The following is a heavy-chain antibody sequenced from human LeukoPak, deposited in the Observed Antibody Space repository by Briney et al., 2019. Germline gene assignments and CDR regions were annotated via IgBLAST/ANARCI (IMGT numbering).Heavy chain of an antibody. D-gene: IGHD3-22*01. CDR2: IRYDGSNK. Sequence: GGSLRLSCAASGFTFSSYGMHWVRQAPGKGLEWVAFIRYDGSNKYYADSVRGRFTISRDNANNALHLQMNSLRAEDTAVYYCARVFWETVNTGYYSDFWGQGTLVTVSS. CDR3: ARVFWETVNTGYYSDF. CDR1: GFTFSSYG. V-gene: IGHV3-30*02. J-gene: IGHJ4*02.